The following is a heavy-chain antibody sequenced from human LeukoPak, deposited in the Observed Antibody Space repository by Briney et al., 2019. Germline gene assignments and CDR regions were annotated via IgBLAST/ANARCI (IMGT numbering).Heavy chain of an antibody. CDR2: INPDSGGT. Sequence: ASVKVSCKASGYTFTGYYMHWVRQAPGQGLEWMGWINPDSGGTNYAQKFQGRVTMTRDTSISTAYMELSRLRSDDTAVYYCARDHCSSTSCRNVGHWFDPWGQGTLVTVSS. CDR1: GYTFTGYY. V-gene: IGHV1-2*02. D-gene: IGHD2-2*01. CDR3: ARDHCSSTSCRNVGHWFDP. J-gene: IGHJ5*02.